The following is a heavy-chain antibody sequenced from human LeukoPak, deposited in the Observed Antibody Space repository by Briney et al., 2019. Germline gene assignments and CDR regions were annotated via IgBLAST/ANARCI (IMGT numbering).Heavy chain of an antibody. Sequence: GGSLRLSCAASGFTFSSYGMHWVRQAPGKGLEWVAFIRYDGSNKYYADSVKGRFTISRDNSKNTLYLQMNSPRSEDTAVYYCARAEVVVVWSTDYWGQGTLVTVSS. CDR3: ARAEVVVVWSTDY. CDR1: GFTFSSYG. J-gene: IGHJ4*02. CDR2: IRYDGSNK. D-gene: IGHD2-2*01. V-gene: IGHV3-30*02.